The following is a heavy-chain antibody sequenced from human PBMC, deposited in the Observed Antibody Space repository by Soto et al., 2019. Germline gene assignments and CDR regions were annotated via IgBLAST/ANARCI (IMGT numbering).Heavy chain of an antibody. D-gene: IGHD1-26*01. V-gene: IGHV3-23*01. CDR2: ISDSGGTS. CDR3: AKRPRALLTFDY. Sequence: GGSLRLSCAASGFILSSYWMCWVRQAPGKGLEWVSSISDSGGTSYYADSVKGRFTISRDNSKNTLYLQMNSLRAEDTAIYYCAKRPRALLTFDYWGQGTLVTVSS. CDR1: GFILSSYW. J-gene: IGHJ4*02.